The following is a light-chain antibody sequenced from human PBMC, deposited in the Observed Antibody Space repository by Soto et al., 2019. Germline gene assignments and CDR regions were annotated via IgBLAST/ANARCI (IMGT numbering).Light chain of an antibody. Sequence: SCELAQPASVSVAPGQTARTTCVGGRVGTESVHWYEQKPGQAAVLGVYDESNRPSGIPERCGGSNSANTATLTITRVAAGDEADYYCQLWDTLSDRYVFGHGTKVTVL. CDR2: DES. J-gene: IGLJ1*01. CDR1: RVGTES. CDR3: QLWDTLSDRYV. V-gene: IGLV3-21*02.